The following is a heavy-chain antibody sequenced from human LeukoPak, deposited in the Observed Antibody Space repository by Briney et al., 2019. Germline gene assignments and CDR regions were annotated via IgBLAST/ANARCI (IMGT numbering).Heavy chain of an antibody. CDR2: ISWNSGSI. V-gene: IGHV3-9*01. CDR1: GFTFDDYA. J-gene: IGHJ6*02. Sequence: GRSLRLSCAASGFTFDDYAMHWVRQAPGKGLECVSGISWNSGSIGYADSVKGRFTISRDNAKNSLYLQMNSLRAEDTALYYCAKGTCSSTSCYYYYGMDVWGQGTTVTVSS. D-gene: IGHD2-2*01. CDR3: AKGTCSSTSCYYYYGMDV.